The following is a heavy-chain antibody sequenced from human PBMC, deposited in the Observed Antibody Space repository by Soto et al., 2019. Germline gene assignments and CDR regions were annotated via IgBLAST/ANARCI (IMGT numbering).Heavy chain of an antibody. CDR2: IKRDGNEK. Sequence: EVQLVESGGGLVQPGGSLRLSCAASGFTFSTHWMSWVRQAPGKGLEWVASIKRDGNEKHYVDSVRGRFTISRDSAKSSLYLQMDSLRAEDTAVYYCARHYDSGWYVSAVFDYWGQGTLVTVSS. CDR1: GFTFSTHW. J-gene: IGHJ4*02. D-gene: IGHD6-19*01. CDR3: ARHYDSGWYVSAVFDY. V-gene: IGHV3-7*01.